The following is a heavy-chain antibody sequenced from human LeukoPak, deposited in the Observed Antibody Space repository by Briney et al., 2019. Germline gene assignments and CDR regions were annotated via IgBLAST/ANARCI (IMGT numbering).Heavy chain of an antibody. V-gene: IGHV4-59*01. CDR1: GGSISSYY. CDR2: IYYSGST. Sequence: SETLSLTCTVSGGSISSYYWSWIRQSPGKGLEWIGYIYYSGSTNYNPSVKSRVTMSVDTSKNQVSLKLSSVTAADTAVYYCARQPAATASFDYWGRGTLVTVSS. J-gene: IGHJ4*02. D-gene: IGHD2-2*01. CDR3: ARQPAATASFDY.